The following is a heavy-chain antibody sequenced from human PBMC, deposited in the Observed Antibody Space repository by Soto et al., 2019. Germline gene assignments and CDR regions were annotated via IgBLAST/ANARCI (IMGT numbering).Heavy chain of an antibody. D-gene: IGHD4-17*01. V-gene: IGHV3-66*01. CDR2: IYSGGST. CDR1: GFTFSTYS. Sequence: GGSLRLSCAASGFTFSTYSMNWVRQAPGKGLEWVSVIYSGGSTYYADSVKGRFTISRDNSKNTLYLQMNSLRAEDTAVYYCASRIDYGDPDAFDIWGQGTMVTVSS. J-gene: IGHJ3*02. CDR3: ASRIDYGDPDAFDI.